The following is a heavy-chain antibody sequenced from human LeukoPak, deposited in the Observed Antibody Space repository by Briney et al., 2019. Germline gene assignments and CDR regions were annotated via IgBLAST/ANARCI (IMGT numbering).Heavy chain of an antibody. CDR1: GGSMISYY. V-gene: IGHV4-4*07. D-gene: IGHD6-19*01. J-gene: IGHJ4*02. CDR3: ARGGSSGPDY. Sequence: SETLSLTCTVSGGSMISYYWSWIRQPAGKGLEWIGRIYTSGSTNYNPSLKSRVSISVDKSKNQSSLRLSSVTAADTAVYYCARGGSSGPDYWGQGTLVTVSS. CDR2: IYTSGST.